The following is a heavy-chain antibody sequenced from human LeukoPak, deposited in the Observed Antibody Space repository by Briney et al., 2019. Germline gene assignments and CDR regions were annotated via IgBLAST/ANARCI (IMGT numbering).Heavy chain of an antibody. D-gene: IGHD6-13*01. Sequence: SETLSLTCTVSGGSISSYYWSWIRQPPGKGLEWIGEINHSGSTNYNPSLKSRVTISVDTSKNQFSLKLSSVTAADTAVYYCARRLSAAAGTSYFDYWGQGTLVTVSS. CDR1: GGSISSYY. CDR3: ARRLSAAAGTSYFDY. CDR2: INHSGST. V-gene: IGHV4-34*01. J-gene: IGHJ4*02.